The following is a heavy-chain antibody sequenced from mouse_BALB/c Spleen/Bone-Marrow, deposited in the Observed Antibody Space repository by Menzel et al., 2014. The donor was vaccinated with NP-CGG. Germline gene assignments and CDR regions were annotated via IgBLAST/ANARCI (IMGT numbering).Heavy chain of an antibody. CDR1: GYTFTRYY. V-gene: IGHV1S56*01. D-gene: IGHD2-2*01. CDR2: IYPGNVNT. J-gene: IGHJ4*01. Sequence: QVQLQQSGPELVKPGASVRISCKASGYTFTRYYIQWMKQRPGQGLEWIGWIYPGNVNTKYNEKFKGKATLTADKSSSTAYMQLSSLTSEDSEVYFCAMWLRRDYYAMDYWGQGTSVTVSS. CDR3: AMWLRRDYYAMDY.